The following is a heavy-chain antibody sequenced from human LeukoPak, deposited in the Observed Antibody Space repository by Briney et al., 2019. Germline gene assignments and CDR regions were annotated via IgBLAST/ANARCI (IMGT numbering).Heavy chain of an antibody. J-gene: IGHJ4*02. CDR1: GGSVSSGSYY. CDR2: VYDSGST. CDR3: ARLDHINCGFDY. V-gene: IGHV4-61*01. Sequence: SETLSLTCTVSGGSVSSGSYYWSWIRQPPGKGLEWIGYVYDSGSTNYNPSLKSRVTISVDTSKNQFSLKLSSVTAADTAVYYCARLDHINCGFDYWGQGTLVTVSS. D-gene: IGHD4-11*01.